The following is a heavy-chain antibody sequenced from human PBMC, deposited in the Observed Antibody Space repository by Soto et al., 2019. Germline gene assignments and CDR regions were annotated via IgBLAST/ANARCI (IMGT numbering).Heavy chain of an antibody. Sequence: EVQLVESGGGLVQPGRSLRLSCAASGFTFDDYAMHWVRQAPGKGLEWVSGISWNSGSIGYADSVKGRFIISRDNAKNSLYLQMNSLRAEDTALYYCAKDIEQQLPGGNDAFDIWGQGTMVTVSS. CDR2: ISWNSGSI. D-gene: IGHD6-13*01. CDR1: GFTFDDYA. CDR3: AKDIEQQLPGGNDAFDI. V-gene: IGHV3-9*01. J-gene: IGHJ3*02.